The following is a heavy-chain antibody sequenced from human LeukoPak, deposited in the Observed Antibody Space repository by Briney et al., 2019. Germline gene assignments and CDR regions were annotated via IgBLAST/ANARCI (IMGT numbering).Heavy chain of an antibody. CDR2: ISGSGGST. D-gene: IGHD5-12*01. CDR1: GFTFSSYA. CDR3: AKNVVATASTGWFDP. V-gene: IGHV3-23*01. J-gene: IGHJ5*02. Sequence: GGSLRLSCAASGFTFSSYAMSWVRQARGKGLEWVSAISGSGGSTYYADSVKGRFTISRDNSKNTLYLQMNSLRAEDTAVYYCAKNVVATASTGWFDPWGQGTLVTVSS.